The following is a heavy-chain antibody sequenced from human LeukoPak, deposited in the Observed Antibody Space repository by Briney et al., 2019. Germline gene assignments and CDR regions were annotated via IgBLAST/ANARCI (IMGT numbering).Heavy chain of an antibody. Sequence: ASVKVSCKASGYTFTSYDINWVRQATGQGLEWMGWMNPNSGNTGYAQRFQGRVTMTRNTSISTAYMELSSLRPEDTAVYYCAINTIFGVVIQIFDYWGQGTLVTVSS. J-gene: IGHJ4*02. D-gene: IGHD3-3*01. CDR3: AINTIFGVVIQIFDY. V-gene: IGHV1-8*01. CDR2: MNPNSGNT. CDR1: GYTFTSYD.